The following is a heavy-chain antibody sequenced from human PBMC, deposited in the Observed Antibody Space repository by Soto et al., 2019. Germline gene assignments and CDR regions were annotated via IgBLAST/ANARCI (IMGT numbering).Heavy chain of an antibody. Sequence: EVRLVESGGGLVKEGESLRLSCAASDLTLSNAWMNCVRQAPGRGLEWVGRLKHKIAGGATDYAEPVKGRFTISRDDSKNTLSLHMNSLKNEDTAVYFCTKVGGSYWEAYDYWGQGTLVAVSS. CDR2: LKHKIAGGAT. CDR1: DLTLSNAW. CDR3: TKVGGSYWEAYDY. V-gene: IGHV3-15*07. J-gene: IGHJ4*02. D-gene: IGHD3-22*01.